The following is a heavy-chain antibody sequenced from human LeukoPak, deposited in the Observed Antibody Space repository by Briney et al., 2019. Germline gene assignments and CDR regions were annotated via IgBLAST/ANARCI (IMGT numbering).Heavy chain of an antibody. CDR2: ISGSGGST. CDR3: AKTGTPWYYFDY. V-gene: IGHV3-23*01. D-gene: IGHD6-13*01. CDR1: GFTFSSSA. Sequence: PGGSLRLSCAASGFTFSSSAMSWVRQAPGKGLEWVSGISGSGGSTYYADSVKGRFTISRDNSKNTLYLQMNSLRAEDTAVYYCAKTGTPWYYFDYWGQGTLVTVSS. J-gene: IGHJ4*02.